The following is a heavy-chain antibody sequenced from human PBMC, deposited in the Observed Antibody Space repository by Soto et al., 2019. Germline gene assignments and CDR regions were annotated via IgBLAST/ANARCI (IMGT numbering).Heavy chain of an antibody. D-gene: IGHD3-10*01. J-gene: IGHJ4*02. CDR3: ARAGSYRYFDY. V-gene: IGHV4-61*08. CDR1: GGSVSSGGYY. Sequence: QVQLQESCPGLVKPSETLSLTCSVSGGSVSSGGYYWSWIRQPPGKGLGWIGCIYYSGSTDYKTSLKSRVTMSLDKSTNQFSLTLNSVTAADTAVYFCARAGSYRYFDYWGQGTLVTVSS. CDR2: IYYSGST.